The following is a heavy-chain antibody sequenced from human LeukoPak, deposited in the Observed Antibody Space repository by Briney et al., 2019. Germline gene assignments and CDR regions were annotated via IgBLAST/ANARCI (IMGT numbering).Heavy chain of an antibody. J-gene: IGHJ4*02. CDR3: ARAGGGYSRWDYIDY. D-gene: IGHD4-11*01. CDR1: GGSISSFY. V-gene: IGHV4-59*01. Sequence: SETLSLTCTVSGGSISSFYWSWVRQPPGKALEWIGYLYYRGSTNYNPSLKSRVRTSVDTSKNQLSLTLSSVTAADTAVYYCARAGGGYSRWDYIDYWGQGTLVTVSS. CDR2: LYYRGST.